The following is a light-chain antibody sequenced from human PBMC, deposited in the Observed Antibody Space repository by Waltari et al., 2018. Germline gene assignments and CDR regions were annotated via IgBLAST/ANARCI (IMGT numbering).Light chain of an antibody. J-gene: IGLJ2*01. Sequence: QSALTQPASVSESPGQSITISCAGTSSDVGAYNYVSWYQQHPGKAPKLMIYDVSKRPSGVSTRFSGSKSGNTASLTISGLQAEDEADYYCSSYTSSSPFVVFGGGTKLTVL. CDR1: SSDVGAYNY. CDR2: DVS. V-gene: IGLV2-14*01. CDR3: SSYTSSSPFVV.